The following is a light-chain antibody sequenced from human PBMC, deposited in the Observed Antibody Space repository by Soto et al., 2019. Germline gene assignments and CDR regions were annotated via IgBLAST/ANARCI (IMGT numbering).Light chain of an antibody. J-gene: IGLJ2*01. V-gene: IGLV2-14*01. CDR1: SSDVGGYNY. CDR3: SSYTSNSTVV. Sequence: SALTQPASVSGSPGQSITISCTGTSSDVGGYNYVSWYQQHPGKAPKLMIYEVSNRPSGVSNRFSGSKSGNTASLTISGLQAEDEADYYCSSYTSNSTVVFGGGTKLTVL. CDR2: EVS.